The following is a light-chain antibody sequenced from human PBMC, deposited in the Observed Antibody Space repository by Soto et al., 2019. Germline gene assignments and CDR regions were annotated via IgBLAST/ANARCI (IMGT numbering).Light chain of an antibody. Sequence: EIVLTQSPGTLPLSPGERATLSCRASQSVSSSYLAWYQQKPGQAPSPLIYGASSRAIGIPDRFSGSGSGTDFTLTISRLEPEDFAVYYCQQYGSSPWTFGQGTKVEIK. CDR1: QSVSSSY. V-gene: IGKV3-20*01. J-gene: IGKJ1*01. CDR3: QQYGSSPWT. CDR2: GAS.